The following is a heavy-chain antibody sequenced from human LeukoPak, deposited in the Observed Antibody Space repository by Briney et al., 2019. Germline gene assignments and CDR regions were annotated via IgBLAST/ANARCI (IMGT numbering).Heavy chain of an antibody. CDR2: IIPIFGTA. J-gene: IGHJ4*02. V-gene: IGHV1-69*06. Sequence: SVKVSCKASGGTFSSYAISWVRQAPGQGLEWMGGIIPIFGTANYAQKFQGRVTITADKSTSTAYMELSSLRSEDTAVYYCARHDYGDSTFDYWGQGTLVTVSS. D-gene: IGHD4-17*01. CDR3: ARHDYGDSTFDY. CDR1: GGTFSSYA.